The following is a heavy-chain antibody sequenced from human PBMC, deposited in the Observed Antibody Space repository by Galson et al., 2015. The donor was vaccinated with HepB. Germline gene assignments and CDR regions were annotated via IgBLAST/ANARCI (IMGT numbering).Heavy chain of an antibody. Sequence: LRLSCAASGFSFSSYWMSWVRQAPGKGLEWIGSNFYSGSTYYNPSLKGRVTISVETSKNQLSLKVNSVTAADTAFYYCASGRRDGYRYFDYWGQGTLVTVSS. J-gene: IGHJ4*02. D-gene: IGHD5-24*01. CDR1: GFSFSSYW. CDR2: NFYSGST. V-gene: IGHV4-39*01. CDR3: ASGRRDGYRYFDY.